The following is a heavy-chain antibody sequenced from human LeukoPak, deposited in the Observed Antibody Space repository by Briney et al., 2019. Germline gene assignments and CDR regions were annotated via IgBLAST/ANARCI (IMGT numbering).Heavy chain of an antibody. V-gene: IGHV3-74*01. J-gene: IGHJ4*02. Sequence: GGSLRLSCAASGFTFSSYAMHWVRQAPGKGLVWVSRLNSDGSSTNYADSVKGRFTISRDNAKNTLYLQMNSLRDEDTAVFYCARSRYDYIWGIDYWGQGTLVTISS. CDR2: LNSDGSST. CDR3: ARSRYDYIWGIDY. CDR1: GFTFSSYA. D-gene: IGHD3-16*01.